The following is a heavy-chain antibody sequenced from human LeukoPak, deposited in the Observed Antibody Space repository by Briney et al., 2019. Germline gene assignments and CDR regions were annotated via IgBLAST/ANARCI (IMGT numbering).Heavy chain of an antibody. D-gene: IGHD4-11*01. CDR2: IYYSGST. CDR3: ARERLQYTLYYFDY. Sequence: PSETLSLTCTVSGGSISSSSYYWGWIRQPPGRGLEWIGSIYYSGSTYYNPSLKSRVTISIDTSKNQFSLKLSSVTAADTAVYYCARERLQYTLYYFDYWGQGTLVTVSS. J-gene: IGHJ4*02. CDR1: GGSISSSSYY. V-gene: IGHV4-39*07.